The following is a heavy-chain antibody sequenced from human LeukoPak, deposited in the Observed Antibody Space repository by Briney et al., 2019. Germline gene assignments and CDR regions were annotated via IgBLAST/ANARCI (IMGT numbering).Heavy chain of an antibody. J-gene: IGHJ4*02. CDR3: ARDRSYSSSWYDYAGDY. V-gene: IGHV3-11*04. CDR2: ISSSGSTI. CDR1: GFTFSDYY. D-gene: IGHD6-13*01. Sequence: KPGGSLRLSCAASGFTFSDYYMSWIREAPGKGLEWVSYISSSGSTIYYADSVKGRFTISRDNAKNSLYLQINSLRAEDTAVYYCARDRSYSSSWYDYAGDYWGQGTLVTVSS.